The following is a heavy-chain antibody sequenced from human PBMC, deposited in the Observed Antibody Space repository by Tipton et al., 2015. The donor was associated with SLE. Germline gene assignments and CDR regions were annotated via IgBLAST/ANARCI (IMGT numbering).Heavy chain of an antibody. J-gene: IGHJ3*02. CDR2: ISGSGGST. CDR1: GFTFSSYA. V-gene: IGHV3-23*01. CDR3: ATDRTTTDGFDI. Sequence: SLRLSCAASGFTFSSYAMSWVRQAPGKGLEWVSAISGSGGSTYYADSVKGRFTISRDNSKNTLYLQMSSLRVEDTAVYYCATDRTTTDGFDIWGQGTMVTVSS. D-gene: IGHD1-26*01.